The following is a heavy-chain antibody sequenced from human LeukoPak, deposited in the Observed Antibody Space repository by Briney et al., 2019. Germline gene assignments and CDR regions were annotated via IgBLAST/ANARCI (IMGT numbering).Heavy chain of an antibody. J-gene: IGHJ4*02. D-gene: IGHD5-18*01. CDR1: GFTLSSYW. CDR3: ARDGDAVVVPIDY. Sequence: GGSLRLSCAASGFTLSSYWMPWVRQAPGKGLEWVSRINNDGSSTKYADFVKGRFTISRDNAKNTLYLQMNSLRADDTAVYYCARDGDAVVVPIDYWGQGTLVTVTS. V-gene: IGHV3-74*01. CDR2: INNDGSST.